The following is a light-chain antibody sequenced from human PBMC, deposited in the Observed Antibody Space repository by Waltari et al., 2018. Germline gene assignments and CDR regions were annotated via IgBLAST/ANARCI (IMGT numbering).Light chain of an antibody. CDR2: GAS. CDR3: QQYGSSPLYT. V-gene: IGKV3-20*01. J-gene: IGKJ2*01. Sequence: EIALTQSPGTLSLSPGERATLSCRASQSVSSNYLAWYQQKPGQAPRLLIYGASSRATGIPDMFSGSGSGTDFTLTISRLEPEDCAVYYCQQYGSSPLYTFGQGTKQEIK. CDR1: QSVSSNY.